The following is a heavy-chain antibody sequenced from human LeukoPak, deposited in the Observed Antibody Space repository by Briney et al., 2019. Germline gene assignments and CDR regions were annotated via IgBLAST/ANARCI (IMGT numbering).Heavy chain of an antibody. V-gene: IGHV3-53*01. J-gene: IGHJ4*02. CDR2: IYDGGTT. CDR1: GFTVNSHY. Sequence: GGSLRLSCAASGFTVNSHYMSWVRQAPGKGLEWVSIIYDGGTTSYEDSVKGRFTISRDNSNNILYLQMSSLRAEDTAVYYCATVAGGTYHFDLWGQGALVTVSS. CDR3: ATVAGGTYHFDL. D-gene: IGHD1-26*01.